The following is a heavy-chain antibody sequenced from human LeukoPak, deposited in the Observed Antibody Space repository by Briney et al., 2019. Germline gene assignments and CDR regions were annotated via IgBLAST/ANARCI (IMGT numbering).Heavy chain of an antibody. V-gene: IGHV3-7*03. CDR1: GFTFSSFW. CDR3: TRVSGGYDLSDY. D-gene: IGHD3-3*01. Sequence: GGSLRLSCAASGFTFSSFWMSWVRQAPGKGLEWVANIRKDGSLQYYVDSVEGRFTISRDNAKNSLYLQMISLRADDTAVYCTRVSGGYDLSDYWGQGTLVTVSS. J-gene: IGHJ4*02. CDR2: IRKDGSLQ.